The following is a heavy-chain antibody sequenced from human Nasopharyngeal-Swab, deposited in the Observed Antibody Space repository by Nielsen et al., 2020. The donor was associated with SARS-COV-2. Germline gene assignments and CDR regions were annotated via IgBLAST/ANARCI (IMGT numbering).Heavy chain of an antibody. CDR1: GGSFSGYY. CDR2: INHSGST. V-gene: IGHV4-34*01. J-gene: IGHJ4*02. Sequence: SETLSLTCAVYGGSFSGYYWSWIRQPPGKGLEWIGEINHSGSTNYNPSLKSQVTISVDTSKNQFSLKLSSVTAADTAVYYCARGGIAARPDYFDYWGQGTLVTVSS. CDR3: ARGGIAARPDYFDY. D-gene: IGHD6-6*01.